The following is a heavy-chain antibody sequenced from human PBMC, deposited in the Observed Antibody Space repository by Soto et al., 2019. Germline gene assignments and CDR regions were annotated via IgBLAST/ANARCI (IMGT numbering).Heavy chain of an antibody. Sequence: GGSLRLSCAASGFTFSSYAMHWVRQAPGKGLEWVAVISYDGSNKYYADSVKGRFTISRDNSKNTLYLQMNSLRAEDTAVYYCARDVGIWAQGTMVTVSS. CDR3: ARDVGI. V-gene: IGHV3-30-3*01. CDR2: ISYDGSNK. J-gene: IGHJ3*02. CDR1: GFTFSSYA.